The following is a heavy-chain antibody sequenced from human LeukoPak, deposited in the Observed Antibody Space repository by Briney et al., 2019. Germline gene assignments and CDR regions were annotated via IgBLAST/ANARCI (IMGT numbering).Heavy chain of an antibody. Sequence: GESLQISCKGSGYSFTSYWIGWVRQMPGKGLEWMGIIYPGDSDTRYSPSFQGQVTISADKSISTAYLQWSSLKASDTAMYYCARAYCSSTSCTGSWFDPWGQGTLVTVSS. V-gene: IGHV5-51*01. CDR2: IYPGDSDT. D-gene: IGHD2-2*01. CDR3: ARAYCSSTSCTGSWFDP. J-gene: IGHJ5*02. CDR1: GYSFTSYW.